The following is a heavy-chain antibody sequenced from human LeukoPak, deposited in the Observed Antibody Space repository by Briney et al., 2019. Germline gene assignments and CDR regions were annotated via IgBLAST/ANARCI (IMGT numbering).Heavy chain of an antibody. D-gene: IGHD2-2*01. CDR3: ASDLEGDCSSTSWNWFDP. Sequence: GGSLRLSCAASGFTFSSYSMNWVRQAPGKGLEWVSAISSSSSYIYYADSVKGRFTISRDTAKNPLYLKMSSLTAEDTAVYYCASDLEGDCSSTSWNWFDPWGQGTLVTVSS. V-gene: IGHV3-21*01. CDR2: ISSSSSYI. J-gene: IGHJ5*02. CDR1: GFTFSSYS.